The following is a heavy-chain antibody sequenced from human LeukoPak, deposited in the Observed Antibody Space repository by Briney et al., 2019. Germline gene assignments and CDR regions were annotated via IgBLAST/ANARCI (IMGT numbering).Heavy chain of an antibody. CDR1: GFTFSSYW. J-gene: IGHJ4*02. CDR3: AKDRHPYSGSRLSYFDY. V-gene: IGHV3-30*18. D-gene: IGHD1-26*01. CDR2: ISHDESNK. Sequence: GGSLRLSCAASGFTFSSYWMSWVRQAPGKGLEWVAFISHDESNKNYADSVKGRFTISRDNSKNTLYLQMNSLRAEDTAVYYCAKDRHPYSGSRLSYFDYWGQGTLVTVSS.